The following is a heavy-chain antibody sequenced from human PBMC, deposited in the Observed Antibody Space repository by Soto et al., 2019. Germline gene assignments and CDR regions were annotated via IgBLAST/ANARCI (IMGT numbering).Heavy chain of an antibody. Sequence: PGGSLRLSCAASGFTVSSNYMSWVRQAPGKGLEWVSVIYSGGSTYYADSVKGRFTISRDNSKNTLYLQMNSLRAEDTAVYYCARDRESNYDFWRGNFPDYYYYGMDVWGQGTTVTVSS. J-gene: IGHJ6*02. CDR1: GFTVSSNY. CDR2: IYSGGST. CDR3: ARDRESNYDFWRGNFPDYYYYGMDV. D-gene: IGHD3-3*01. V-gene: IGHV3-53*01.